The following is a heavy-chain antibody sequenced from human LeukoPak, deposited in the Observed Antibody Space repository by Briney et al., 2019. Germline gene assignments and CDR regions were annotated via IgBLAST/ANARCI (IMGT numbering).Heavy chain of an antibody. Sequence: PSGTLSLTCTVSGGSFNNYYWNWIRQPAGKGLEWIGRIYSSGSTDYNTSLKSRVTMSVDTSKNQFSLNLTSVTAADSAVYYCARGRGRLLLIDYWGQGTLVTVSS. V-gene: IGHV4-4*07. J-gene: IGHJ4*02. D-gene: IGHD2-15*01. CDR1: GGSFNNYY. CDR2: IYSSGST. CDR3: ARGRGRLLLIDY.